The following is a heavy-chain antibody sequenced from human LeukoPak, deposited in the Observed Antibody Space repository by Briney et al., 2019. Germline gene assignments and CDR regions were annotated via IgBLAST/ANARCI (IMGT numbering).Heavy chain of an antibody. CDR2: INHSGST. J-gene: IGHJ5*02. Sequence: PSETLSLTCAVYGGSFSGYYWSWIRQPPGKGLGWIGEINHSGSTNYNPSLKSRVTISVDTSKNQFSLKLSSVTAADTAVYYCARGGDIVVVPAAIRGLDPWGQGTLVTVSS. D-gene: IGHD2-2*02. CDR3: ARGGDIVVVPAAIRGLDP. V-gene: IGHV4-34*01. CDR1: GGSFSGYY.